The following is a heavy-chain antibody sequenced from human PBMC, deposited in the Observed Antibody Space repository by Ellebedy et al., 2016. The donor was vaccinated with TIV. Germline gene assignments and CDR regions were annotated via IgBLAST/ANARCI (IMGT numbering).Heavy chain of an antibody. CDR1: GFTFERYN. Sequence: GGSLRLSXAASGFTFERYNMHWVRQPPGKGLESVSIFAWDGSATKYADSVKGRFTISRDNRKNSLYLQMDNLATEDTAFYYCVKDAPNGSIDYWGQGTLVTVSS. D-gene: IGHD6-13*01. CDR2: FAWDGSAT. V-gene: IGHV3-43*01. CDR3: VKDAPNGSIDY. J-gene: IGHJ4*02.